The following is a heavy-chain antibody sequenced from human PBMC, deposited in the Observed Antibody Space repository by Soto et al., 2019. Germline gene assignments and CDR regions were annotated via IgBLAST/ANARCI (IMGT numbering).Heavy chain of an antibody. J-gene: IGHJ4*02. Sequence: QVQLVQSGAEMKQPGASVKLSCQASGYIFIHCFMHWVRQAPGQGLEWMGGINPSSGTTTYAQKFQGRVTVASDTSTSTVYMEQSSLGSGDPAMDYCARSLGETTSLFDYWGQGSLVTVSA. D-gene: IGHD1-26*01. CDR3: ARSLGETTSLFDY. CDR2: INPSSGTT. CDR1: GYIFIHCF. V-gene: IGHV1-46*01.